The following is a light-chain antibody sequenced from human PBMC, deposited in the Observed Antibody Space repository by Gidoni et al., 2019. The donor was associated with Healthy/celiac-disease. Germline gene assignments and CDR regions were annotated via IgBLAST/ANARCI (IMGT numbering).Light chain of an antibody. V-gene: IGLV3-21*03. J-gene: IGLJ2*01. CDR2: DDS. CDR1: NIGSKS. Sequence: SYVLTQPLSLSVAPGKTARITWGGNNIGSKSVHWYQQKPGQAPVLVVYDDSDRPSGIPERFSGSNSGNTATLTISRGEEGDEADYCGQVWDSSSDQYVVFGGGTKLTVL. CDR3: QVWDSSSDQYVV.